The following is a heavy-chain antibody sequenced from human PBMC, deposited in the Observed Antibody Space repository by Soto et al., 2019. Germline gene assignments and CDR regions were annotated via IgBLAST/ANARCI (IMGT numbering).Heavy chain of an antibody. J-gene: IGHJ2*01. V-gene: IGHV3-11*05. CDR3: AVGIAAAGYRYFDL. Sequence: QVQRVESGGGLVKPGGSLRLSCAASGFTFSDYYMSWIRQAPGKGLEWVSYISSSSSYTNYADSVKGRFTISRDNAKNSLYLQMNSLRAEDTAVYYCAVGIAAAGYRYFDLWGRGTLVTVSS. CDR1: GFTFSDYY. D-gene: IGHD6-13*01. CDR2: ISSSSSYT.